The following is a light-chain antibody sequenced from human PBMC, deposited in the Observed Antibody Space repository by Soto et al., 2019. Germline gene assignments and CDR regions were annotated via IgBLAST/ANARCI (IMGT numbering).Light chain of an antibody. CDR3: QTWGAGIPWV. Sequence: QAVLTQSPSASASLGASVKLTCTLSSGHSTYAIAWHQQQPEKGPRFLMNINSDGSHNKGDEIPDRFSGSSSGAERYLTISSLQSEDEADYYCQTWGAGIPWVFGGGTKLTVL. J-gene: IGLJ3*02. V-gene: IGLV4-69*01. CDR1: SGHSTYA. CDR2: INSDGSH.